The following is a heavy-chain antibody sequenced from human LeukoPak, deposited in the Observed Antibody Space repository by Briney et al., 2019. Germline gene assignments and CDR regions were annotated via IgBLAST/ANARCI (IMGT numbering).Heavy chain of an antibody. Sequence: SETLSLTCAVYGGSFSGYYWSWIRQPPGKGLEWIGEINHSGSTNYNPSLKGRVTISVDTSKNQFSLKLSSVTAADTAVYYCARAVPIYDSSGYYKGTFFQHWGQGTLVTVSS. CDR3: ARAVPIYDSSGYYKGTFFQH. J-gene: IGHJ1*01. V-gene: IGHV4-34*01. CDR2: INHSGST. CDR1: GGSFSGYY. D-gene: IGHD3-22*01.